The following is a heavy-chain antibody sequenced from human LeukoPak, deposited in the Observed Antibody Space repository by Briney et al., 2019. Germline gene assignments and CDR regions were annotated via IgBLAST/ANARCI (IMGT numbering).Heavy chain of an antibody. CDR1: GFTFSSYA. CDR3: AKWGTGNSYFDY. J-gene: IGHJ4*02. CDR2: ISGSGGST. V-gene: IGHV3-23*01. Sequence: GGSLRLSCAASGFTFSSYAMSWVRQAPGKGLEWVSAISGSGGSTYYADSVKGRFTISRDNPKNTLYLQMNSLRAEDTAVYYCAKWGTGNSYFDYWGQGTLVTVSS. D-gene: IGHD4-23*01.